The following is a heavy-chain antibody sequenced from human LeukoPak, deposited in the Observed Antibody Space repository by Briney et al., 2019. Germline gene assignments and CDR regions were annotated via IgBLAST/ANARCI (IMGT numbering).Heavy chain of an antibody. CDR2: IYYSGST. J-gene: IGHJ6*03. Sequence: SETLSLTCTVSGGSISSYYWSWIRQPPGKGLEWIGYIYYSGSTNYNPSLKSRVTISVDTSKNQFSLRLSSVTAADTAVYYCARGGAMGTYYYYMDVWGKGTTVTISS. CDR3: ARGGAMGTYYYYMDV. V-gene: IGHV4-59*01. CDR1: GGSISSYY. D-gene: IGHD1-1*01.